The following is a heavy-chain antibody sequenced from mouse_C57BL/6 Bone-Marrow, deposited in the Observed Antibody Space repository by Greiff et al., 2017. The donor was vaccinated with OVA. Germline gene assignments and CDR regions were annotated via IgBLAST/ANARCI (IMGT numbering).Heavy chain of an antibody. J-gene: IGHJ4*01. CDR2: IYPGDGDT. CDR1: GYAFSSYW. D-gene: IGHD1-1*01. Sequence: QVQLKQSGAELVKPGASVKISCKASGYAFSSYWMNWVKQRPGKGLEWIGQIYPGDGDTNYNGKFQGKATLTADKSSSTAYMQLSSLTSEDSAVYFCARDYYGSSYYWGQGTSVTVSS. V-gene: IGHV1-80*01. CDR3: ARDYYGSSYY.